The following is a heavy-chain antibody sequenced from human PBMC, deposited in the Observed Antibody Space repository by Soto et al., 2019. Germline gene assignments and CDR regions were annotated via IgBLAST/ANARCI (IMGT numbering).Heavy chain of an antibody. Sequence: QVQLVESGGGVVQPGRSLRLSCAASGFTFSSYAMHWVRQAPGMGLEWVAVISYDGSNKYYADSVKGRFTISRDNSKNTLYVQMNSLRTEDTAVYFCARGPTLGDYPYYDYGMDVWGQGTTVTVSS. CDR3: ARGPTLGDYPYYDYGMDV. CDR1: GFTFSSYA. J-gene: IGHJ6*02. CDR2: ISYDGSNK. D-gene: IGHD4-17*01. V-gene: IGHV3-30-3*01.